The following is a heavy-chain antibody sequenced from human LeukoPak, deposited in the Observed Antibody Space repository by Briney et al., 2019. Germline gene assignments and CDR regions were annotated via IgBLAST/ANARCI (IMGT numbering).Heavy chain of an antibody. CDR3: ARVRMVCAINWFDP. J-gene: IGHJ5*02. Sequence: SETLSLTCAVYGWSFSGYYWSWLRQPPGKGLEWIGEINHSGSTNYNPSLKSRVTISVDTSKNQFSLKLSSVTAADTAVYYCARVRMVCAINWFDPWGQGTLVTVSS. V-gene: IGHV4-34*01. CDR2: INHSGST. D-gene: IGHD2-8*01. CDR1: GWSFSGYY.